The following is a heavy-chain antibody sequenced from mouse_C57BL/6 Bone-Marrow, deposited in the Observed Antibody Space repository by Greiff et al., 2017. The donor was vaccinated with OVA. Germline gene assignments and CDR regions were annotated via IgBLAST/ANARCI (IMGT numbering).Heavy chain of an antibody. CDR2: ISSGGSYT. CDR3: ARQGIYYDYDVNAMDY. V-gene: IGHV5-6*01. CDR1: GFTFSSYG. D-gene: IGHD2-4*01. J-gene: IGHJ4*01. Sequence: EVMLVESGGDLVKPGGSLKLSCAASGFTFSSYGMSWVRQTPDKRLEWVATISSGGSYTYYPDSVKGRFTISRDNAKNTLYLQMSSLKSEDTAMYYCARQGIYYDYDVNAMDYWGQGTSVTVSS.